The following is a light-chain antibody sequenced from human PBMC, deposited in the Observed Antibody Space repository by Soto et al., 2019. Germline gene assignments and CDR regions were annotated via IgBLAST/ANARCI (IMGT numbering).Light chain of an antibody. V-gene: IGKV1-5*03. CDR3: QHYNSYSEA. CDR1: QTISSW. J-gene: IGKJ1*01. Sequence: DIQMTQSASFVSASLGDRVTITWRASQTISSWLAWYQQKPGKAPKLLIYKASTLKSGVPSRFSGSGSGTEFTLTISSLQTDDFATYYCQHYNSYSEAFGQGTKVDIK. CDR2: KAS.